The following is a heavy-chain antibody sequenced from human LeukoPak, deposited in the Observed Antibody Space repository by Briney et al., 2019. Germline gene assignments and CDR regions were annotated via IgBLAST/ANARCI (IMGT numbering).Heavy chain of an antibody. CDR3: ARAVGLVPWFDP. D-gene: IGHD6-6*01. CDR2: IIPIFGTA. Sequence: GSSVKVSCKASGGTFSSYAISWVRQAPGQGLEWMGGIIPIFGTANYAQKLQGRVTMTTDTSTSTAYMELRSLRSDDTAVYYCARAVGLVPWFDPWGQGTLVTVSS. J-gene: IGHJ5*02. V-gene: IGHV1-69*05. CDR1: GGTFSSYA.